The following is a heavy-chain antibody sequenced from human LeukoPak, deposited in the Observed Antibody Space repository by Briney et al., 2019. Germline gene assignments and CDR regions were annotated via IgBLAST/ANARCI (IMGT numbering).Heavy chain of an antibody. CDR1: GYTLTGYY. D-gene: IGHD2-2*01. J-gene: IGHJ6*03. Sequence: ASVKVSCKASGYTLTGYYMHWVRQAPGQGLEWTGWINPNSGGTNYAQKFQGRVTMTRDTSISTAYMELSRLRSDDTAVYYCARDHQYQLLSQYYYYYMDVWVKGTTVTASS. V-gene: IGHV1-2*02. CDR3: ARDHQYQLLSQYYYYYMDV. CDR2: INPNSGGT.